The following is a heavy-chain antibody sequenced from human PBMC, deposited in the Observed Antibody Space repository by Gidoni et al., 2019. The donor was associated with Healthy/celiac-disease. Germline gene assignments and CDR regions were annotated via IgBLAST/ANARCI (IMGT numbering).Heavy chain of an antibody. CDR1: GFPFRRYW. J-gene: IGHJ3*02. CDR3: VRADYGTFDI. CDR2: INSDGRTT. V-gene: IGHV3-74*01. D-gene: IGHD4-17*01. Sequence: EVQLVASGGGLVQPGGSLRLSCAASGFPFRRYWMHWVRQAPGKGLVWVLRINSDGRTTTYADSVKGRFTISRDNAKNTLYLQMNSLRAEDTAVYSCVRADYGTFDIWDQ.